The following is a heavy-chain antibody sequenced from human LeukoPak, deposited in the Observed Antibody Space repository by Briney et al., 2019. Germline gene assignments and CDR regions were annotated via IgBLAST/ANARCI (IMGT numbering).Heavy chain of an antibody. CDR1: GGSISSYY. Sequence: SETLSLTCTVSGGSISSYYWRWIRQPPGKGREWRWYIYYSGSTNYNPSLKSRVTISVDTSKNQFSLNLSSVTAADTAVYYCARQPNPRGRDAFDIWGQGTMVTVSS. V-gene: IGHV4-59*08. CDR3: ARQPNPRGRDAFDI. CDR2: IYYSGST. J-gene: IGHJ3*02.